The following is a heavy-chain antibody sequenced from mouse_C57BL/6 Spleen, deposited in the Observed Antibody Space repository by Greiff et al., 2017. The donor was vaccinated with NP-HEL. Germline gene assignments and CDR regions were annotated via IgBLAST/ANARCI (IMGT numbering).Heavy chain of an antibody. J-gene: IGHJ3*01. Sequence: QVQLKQPGAELVKPGASVKLSCKASGYTFTSYWMHWVKQRPGQGLEWIGMIHPNSGSTNYNEKFKSKATLTVDKSSSTAYMQLSSLTSEDSAVYCCGPVTTVVDPWFAYWGQGTLVTVSA. CDR2: IHPNSGST. V-gene: IGHV1-64*01. CDR3: GPVTTVVDPWFAY. CDR1: GYTFTSYW. D-gene: IGHD1-1*01.